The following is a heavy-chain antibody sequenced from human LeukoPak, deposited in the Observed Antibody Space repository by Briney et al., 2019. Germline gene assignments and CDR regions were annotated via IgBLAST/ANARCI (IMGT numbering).Heavy chain of an antibody. CDR3: TKGVGTRVPNSFDT. CDR2: ISDSGGST. V-gene: IGHV3-23*01. D-gene: IGHD1-26*01. CDR1: GFTFSSYA. Sequence: GGSLRLSCAASGFTFSSYAMSWVRQAPGRGLEWVSAISDSGGSTYYADTVKGRFTISRDIAKNTLHLQMNRLTAEDTAVYYCTKGVGTRVPNSFDTWGQGKLVTVSS. J-gene: IGHJ5*02.